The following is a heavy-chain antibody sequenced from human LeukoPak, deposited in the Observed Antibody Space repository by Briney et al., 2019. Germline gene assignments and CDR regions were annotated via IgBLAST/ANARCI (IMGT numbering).Heavy chain of an antibody. J-gene: IGHJ5*02. CDR3: ARNVRGSFSNWFDP. Sequence: PSETLSLTCTVSGGSISSSSYYWGWIRQPPGKGLEWIGSIYYSGSTNYNPSLKSRVTISLDTSKSHFSLKLSSVTAADTAVYYCARNVRGSFSNWFDPWGQGTLVTVSS. D-gene: IGHD6-13*01. V-gene: IGHV4-39*07. CDR1: GGSISSSSYY. CDR2: IYYSGST.